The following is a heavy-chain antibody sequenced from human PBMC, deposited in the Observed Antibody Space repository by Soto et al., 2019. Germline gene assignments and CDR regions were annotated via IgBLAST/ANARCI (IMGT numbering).Heavy chain of an antibody. CDR2: ISYDGSNK. D-gene: IGHD5-18*01. CDR1: GFTFSSYG. Sequence: HPGGSLRLSCAASGFTFSSYGMHWVRQAPGKGLEWVAVISYDGSNKYYADSVKGRFTISRDNSKNTRYLQMNSLRAEDTAVYYCATQFYTAMANWFGPWGQGSLVTVSS. CDR3: ATQFYTAMANWFGP. J-gene: IGHJ5*02. V-gene: IGHV3-30*03.